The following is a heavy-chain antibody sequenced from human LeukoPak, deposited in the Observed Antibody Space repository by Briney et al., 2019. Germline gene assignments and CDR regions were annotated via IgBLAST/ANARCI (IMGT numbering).Heavy chain of an antibody. CDR3: ARIVVVTGYFQH. CDR1: GGSINSYY. V-gene: IGHV4-59*08. Sequence: SETLSLTCTVSGGSINSYYWNWLRQPPGEGLEWVGSVSYSGNTNYNPSLKSRVTISIDASKNQFSLKLSSVTAADTAVYYCARIVVVTGYFQHWGQGTLVTVSS. CDR2: VSYSGNT. D-gene: IGHD2-21*01. J-gene: IGHJ1*01.